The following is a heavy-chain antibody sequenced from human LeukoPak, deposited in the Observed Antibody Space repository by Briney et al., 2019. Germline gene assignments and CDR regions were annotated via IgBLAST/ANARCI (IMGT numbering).Heavy chain of an antibody. D-gene: IGHD6-13*01. CDR1: GGSISNYY. Sequence: PSETLSLTCTVSGGSISNYYWNWIRQPPGKGLEWIGYISYSGYSNYNPSLKSRVTISVDTSKNQFSLNLNSVTAADTAVYYCARDLHAGNSGMGHWGQGTLVTVSS. CDR3: ARDLHAGNSGMGH. J-gene: IGHJ4*02. CDR2: ISYSGYS. V-gene: IGHV4-59*01.